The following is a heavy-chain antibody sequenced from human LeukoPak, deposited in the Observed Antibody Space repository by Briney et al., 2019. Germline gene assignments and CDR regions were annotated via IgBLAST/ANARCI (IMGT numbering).Heavy chain of an antibody. D-gene: IGHD4-23*01. CDR2: ISSNGGST. CDR3: ANRYGGNSGTLDY. CDR1: GCTFSSYA. V-gene: IGHV3-64*04. J-gene: IGHJ4*02. Sequence: GGSLRLSCSASGCTFSSYAMHWVRQAPGKGLEYVSAISSNGGSTYYADSVKGRFTISRDNSKNTLYLQMNSLRAEDTAVYYCANRYGGNSGTLDYWGQGTLVTVSS.